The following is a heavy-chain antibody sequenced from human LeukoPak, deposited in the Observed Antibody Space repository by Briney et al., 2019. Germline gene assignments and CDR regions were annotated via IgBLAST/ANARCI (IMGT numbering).Heavy chain of an antibody. V-gene: IGHV3-7*01. D-gene: IGHD2-15*01. Sequence: PGRSLRLSCAASGFTFSSYWMTWVSQAPGKGLEWVANIMQDGSEKHYVDSVKGRFTIFRDNAKNSLYLQMNSLRGEDTALYYCARVLDSSSSRYQAFPYWGQGTLVTVS. CDR3: ARVLDSSSSRYQAFPY. J-gene: IGHJ4*02. CDR2: IMQDGSEK. CDR1: GFTFSSYW.